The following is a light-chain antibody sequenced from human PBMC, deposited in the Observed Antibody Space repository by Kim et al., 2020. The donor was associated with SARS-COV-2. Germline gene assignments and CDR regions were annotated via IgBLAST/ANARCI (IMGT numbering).Light chain of an antibody. J-gene: IGLJ3*02. CDR1: SSDVGGYNY. Sequence: QSITISCTGSSSDVGGYNYVSWYQKHPDKAPKLIIYDVSKRPSGVSDRFSGSKSGNSASLTISGLQAEDEADYYCSSYARTLTFGVFGGGTQLTVL. V-gene: IGLV2-14*03. CDR2: DVS. CDR3: SSYARTLTFGV.